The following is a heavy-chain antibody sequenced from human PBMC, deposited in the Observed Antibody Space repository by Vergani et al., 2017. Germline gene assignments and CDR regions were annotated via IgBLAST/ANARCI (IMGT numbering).Heavy chain of an antibody. V-gene: IGHV4-4*03. D-gene: IGHD3-10*01. Sequence: QVQLQESGPGLVKPPGTLSLTCAVSGGSISSSNWWSWDRQPPGKGLEWIGEIYHSGSTNYNPSLKSRVIISVDKSKNQFSLKLSSVTAADTAVYYCARKAYYYGSGSYSSGGYYYGMDVWGQGTTVTVSS. CDR3: ARKAYYYGSGSYSSGGYYYGMDV. J-gene: IGHJ6*02. CDR2: IYHSGST. CDR1: GGSISSSNW.